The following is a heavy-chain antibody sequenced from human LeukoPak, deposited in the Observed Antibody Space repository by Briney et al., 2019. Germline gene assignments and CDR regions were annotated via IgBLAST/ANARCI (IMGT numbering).Heavy chain of an antibody. CDR3: ARAVGYCSSTSCYNWFDP. D-gene: IGHD2-2*03. Sequence: ASVKVSRKASGYTFTGYYMHWVRQAPGQGLEWMGWINPNSGGTNYAQKFQGRVTMTRDTSISTAYMELSRLRSDDTAVYYCARAVGYCSSTSCYNWFDPWGQGTLVTVSS. CDR1: GYTFTGYY. J-gene: IGHJ5*02. V-gene: IGHV1-2*02. CDR2: INPNSGGT.